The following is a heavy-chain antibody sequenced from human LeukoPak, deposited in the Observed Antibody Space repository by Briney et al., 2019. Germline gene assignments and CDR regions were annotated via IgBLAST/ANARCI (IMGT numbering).Heavy chain of an antibody. CDR2: IYYSGST. CDR3: ASTYCSYGGCYGAFDI. V-gene: IGHV4-39*01. D-gene: IGHD2-15*01. CDR1: GGSISSSSYY. J-gene: IGHJ3*02. Sequence: ASETLSLTCSVSGGSISSSSYYWGWIRQPPGKGLEWIGNIYYSGSTYYNPSLKSRVTISVDTSKNQLSLKLSSVTAADTAVYYCASTYCSYGGCYGAFDIWGQGTVVTVSS.